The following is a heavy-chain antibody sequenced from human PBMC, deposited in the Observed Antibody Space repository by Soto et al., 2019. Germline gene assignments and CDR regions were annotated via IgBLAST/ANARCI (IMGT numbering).Heavy chain of an antibody. Sequence: QITLKESGPTLVKPTQTLTLTCTFSGFSLSTSGVGVGWIRQPPGKALEWLALIYWDDDKRYSPSLKSRLTITKDTSKNQVVRTITNTDPLDTATYYCAHRLVDISAYSYDYWGQGTLVTVSS. CDR1: GFSLSTSGVG. CDR2: IYWDDDK. J-gene: IGHJ4*02. D-gene: IGHD3-22*01. V-gene: IGHV2-5*02. CDR3: AHRLVDISAYSYDY.